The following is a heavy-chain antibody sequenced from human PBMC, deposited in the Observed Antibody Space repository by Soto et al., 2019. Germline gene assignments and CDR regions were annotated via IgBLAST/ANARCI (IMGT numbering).Heavy chain of an antibody. D-gene: IGHD2-15*01. V-gene: IGHV3-30*18. CDR3: AKVFNGGGPERAFDI. CDR1: GFTFSSYG. J-gene: IGHJ3*02. CDR2: ISYDGSNK. Sequence: PGGSLRLSCAASGFTFSSYGMHWVRQAPGKGLEWVAVISYDGSNKYYADSVKGRFTISRDNSKNTLYLQMNILRAEDTAVYYCAKVFNGGGPERAFDIWGQGTMVTVSS.